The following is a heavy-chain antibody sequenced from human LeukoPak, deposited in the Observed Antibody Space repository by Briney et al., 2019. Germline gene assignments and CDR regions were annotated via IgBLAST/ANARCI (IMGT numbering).Heavy chain of an antibody. V-gene: IGHV3-11*01. CDR1: GFSFSDSH. CDR3: ALSSGYQRYFDY. CDR2: ISSSGSKR. J-gene: IGHJ4*02. D-gene: IGHD3-22*01. Sequence: PGGSLRLSCAASGFSFSDSHMSWIRQAPGKGLEWILYISSSGSKREYADSVKGRFTISRDNAKNSLYLQMNSLRAEDTAVYYCALSSGYQRYFDYWGQGTLITVSS.